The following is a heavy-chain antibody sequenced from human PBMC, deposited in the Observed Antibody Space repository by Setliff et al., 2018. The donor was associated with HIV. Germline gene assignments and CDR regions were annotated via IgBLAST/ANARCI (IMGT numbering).Heavy chain of an antibody. V-gene: IGHV4-39*07. D-gene: IGHD2-21*01. Sequence: PSETLSLTCTVSGGSISRSTHHWAWIRQPPGKGLEWIGALSSKGQAYHNPSLKSRVAISIDSSKNLFSLRLDSLTAADTAVYYCAAQDLDLVKYYYMDYWGPGALVTVSS. J-gene: IGHJ4*02. CDR2: LSSKGQA. CDR1: GGSISRSTHH. CDR3: AAQDLDLVKYYYMDY.